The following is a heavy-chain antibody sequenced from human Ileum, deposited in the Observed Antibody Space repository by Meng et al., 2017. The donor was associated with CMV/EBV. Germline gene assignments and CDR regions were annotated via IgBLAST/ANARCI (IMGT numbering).Heavy chain of an antibody. V-gene: IGHV3-30*02. CDR2: IRNDGSNE. Sequence: FNRFGMHWVRQAQGKGLEWVAFIRNDGSNEYYADSVKGRFTISRDNSKSTLFLQMNSLRPEDSAVYYCAQGGYCSDTTCYNLGWFAPWGQGTLVTVSS. D-gene: IGHD2-2*03. CDR1: FNRFG. J-gene: IGHJ5*02. CDR3: AQGGYCSDTTCYNLGWFAP.